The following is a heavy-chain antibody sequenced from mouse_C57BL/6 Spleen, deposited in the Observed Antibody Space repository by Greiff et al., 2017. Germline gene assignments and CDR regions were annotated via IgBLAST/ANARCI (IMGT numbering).Heavy chain of an antibody. Sequence: QVQLQQSGAELMKPGASVKLSCKATGYTFTGYWIEWVKQRPGHGLEWIGEILPGSGSTNYNEKFKGKATFTADISSNTAYMQLSSLTTEDSAIYYCERGKMTAQAPAWFAYWGKGTLVTVSA. CDR3: ERGKMTAQAPAWFAY. D-gene: IGHD3-2*02. CDR1: GYTFTGYW. J-gene: IGHJ3*01. CDR2: ILPGSGST. V-gene: IGHV1-9*01.